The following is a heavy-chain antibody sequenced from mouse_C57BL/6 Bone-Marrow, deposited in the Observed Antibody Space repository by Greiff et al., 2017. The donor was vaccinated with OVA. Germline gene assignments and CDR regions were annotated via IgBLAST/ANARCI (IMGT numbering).Heavy chain of an antibody. CDR1: GYTFTSYW. Sequence: QVQLQQSGAELVKPGASVKLSCKASGYTFTSYWMHWVKQRPGQGLEWIGMIHPNSGSTNYNEKFKSKATLTVDKSSSTAYMQLSSLTSEDSAVYYCARSNGSSLYYAMDYWGQGTSVTVSS. V-gene: IGHV1-64*01. J-gene: IGHJ4*01. CDR2: IHPNSGST. D-gene: IGHD1-1*01. CDR3: ARSNGSSLYYAMDY.